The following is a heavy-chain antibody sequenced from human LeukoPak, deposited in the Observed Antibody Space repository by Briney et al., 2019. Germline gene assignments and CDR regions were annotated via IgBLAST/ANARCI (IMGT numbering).Heavy chain of an antibody. CDR2: IKSKTEGETT. CDR1: GFTFSNAW. Sequence: GGSLRLSCAASGFTFSNAWMTWVRQAPGRGLEWVGRIKSKTEGETTDYDAPVKGRFTISRDDSKNTVYLQMNSLKTEDTGVYFCTLSSSGWAFDHWGQGTLVTVSS. D-gene: IGHD6-19*01. J-gene: IGHJ4*02. CDR3: TLSSSGWAFDH. V-gene: IGHV3-15*01.